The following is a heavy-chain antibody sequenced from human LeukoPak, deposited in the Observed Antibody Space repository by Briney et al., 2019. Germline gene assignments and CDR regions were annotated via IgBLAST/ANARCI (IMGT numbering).Heavy chain of an antibody. V-gene: IGHV3-23*01. Sequence: GGSLRLSCVASGFTFSSYAMSWVRQAPGKGLEWVSAISGSGGSTYYADSVKGRFTISRDNSKNTLYLQMNSLRAEDTAVYYCAKRGDSSGYYLWGQGTLVTVSS. J-gene: IGHJ5*02. CDR2: ISGSGGST. CDR1: GFTFSSYA. CDR3: AKRGDSSGYYL. D-gene: IGHD3-22*01.